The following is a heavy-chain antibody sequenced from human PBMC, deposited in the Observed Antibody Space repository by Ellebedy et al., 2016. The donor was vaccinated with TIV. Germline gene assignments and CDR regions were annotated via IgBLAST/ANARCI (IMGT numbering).Heavy chain of an antibody. D-gene: IGHD6-19*01. J-gene: IGHJ4*02. CDR1: GFTVSSNY. Sequence: GESLKISCAASGFTVSSNYMSWVRQAPGKGLEWVSVIYSGGSTYYADSVKGRFTISRDNSKNTLYLQMNSLRAEDTAVYYCARKKSSGWTFDYWGQGTLVTVSS. V-gene: IGHV3-53*01. CDR2: IYSGGST. CDR3: ARKKSSGWTFDY.